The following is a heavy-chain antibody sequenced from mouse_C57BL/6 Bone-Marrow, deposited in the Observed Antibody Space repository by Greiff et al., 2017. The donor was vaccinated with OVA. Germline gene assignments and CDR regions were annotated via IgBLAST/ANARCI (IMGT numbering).Heavy chain of an antibody. D-gene: IGHD2-3*01. CDR2: ISSGGSYT. J-gene: IGHJ4*01. V-gene: IGHV5-6*01. CDR3: ARQGYDGYYYAMDY. CDR1: GFTFSSYG. Sequence: VQLQQSGGDLVKPGGSLKLSCAASGFTFSSYGMSWVRQTPDKRLEWVATISSGGSYTYYPDSVKGRFTISRDNAKNTLYLQMSSLKSEDTAMYYCARQGYDGYYYAMDYWGQGTSVTVSS.